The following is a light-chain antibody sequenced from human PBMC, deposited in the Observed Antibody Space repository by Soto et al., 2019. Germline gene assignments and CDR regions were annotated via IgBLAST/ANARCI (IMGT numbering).Light chain of an antibody. Sequence: EIQMTQSPSTLSASVGDRVTITCRASKSNSRWLAGYQQKPGKAPKLLIYDASSLESGVPSRFSGSGSGTEFTLTISSLQPDDFATYYCQQYNSYSKFGQGTKVDIK. J-gene: IGKJ1*01. CDR2: DAS. CDR1: KSNSRW. CDR3: QQYNSYSK. V-gene: IGKV1-5*01.